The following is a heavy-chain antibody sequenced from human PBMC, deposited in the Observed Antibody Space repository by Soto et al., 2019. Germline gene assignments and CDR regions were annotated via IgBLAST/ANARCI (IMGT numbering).Heavy chain of an antibody. J-gene: IGHJ4*02. V-gene: IGHV2-5*02. CDR3: ANRVLRTVFGLVTTTAIYFDF. D-gene: IGHD3-3*01. Sequence: KESGPTVVRPTETLTLTCRFSGFSLTTSGVGVGWVRQSPGKAPEWLALIYWDDDKRYSESLKSRLTITKDTSKNQVVLTVANLDPTDTATYYCANRVLRTVFGLVTTTAIYFDFWGQGTPVAVSS. CDR1: GFSLTTSGVG. CDR2: IYWDDDK.